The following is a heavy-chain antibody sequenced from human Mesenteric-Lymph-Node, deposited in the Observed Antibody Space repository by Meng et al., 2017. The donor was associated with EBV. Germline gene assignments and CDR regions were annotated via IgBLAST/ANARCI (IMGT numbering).Heavy chain of an antibody. CDR3: AREPDYYDSSGPLFDY. D-gene: IGHD3-22*01. Sequence: QVPVVGSGGGFVKPGGALTLSCTGSGFTFGDYYMRWIRQTPGKGLEWLSYIDESGGTIYYADSVKGRFTISRDNAKNSMYLQMNSLRGEDTAVYSCAREPDYYDSSGPLFDYWGQGTLVTVSS. CDR2: IDESGGTI. V-gene: IGHV3-11*01. CDR1: GFTFGDYY. J-gene: IGHJ4*02.